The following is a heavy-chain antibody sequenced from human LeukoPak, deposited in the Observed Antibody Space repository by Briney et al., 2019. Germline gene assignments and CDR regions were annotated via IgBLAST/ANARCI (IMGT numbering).Heavy chain of an antibody. Sequence: GGSLRLSCGASGFTFDDYAMHWVRQAPGKGLEWVSGISWNSGSIGYADSVKGRFTISRDNAKNSLYLQMNSLRAEDTALYYCARIAVAGTIGYYYGMDVWGQGTTVTGSS. J-gene: IGHJ6*02. CDR2: ISWNSGSI. CDR3: ARIAVAGTIGYYYGMDV. CDR1: GFTFDDYA. D-gene: IGHD6-19*01. V-gene: IGHV3-9*01.